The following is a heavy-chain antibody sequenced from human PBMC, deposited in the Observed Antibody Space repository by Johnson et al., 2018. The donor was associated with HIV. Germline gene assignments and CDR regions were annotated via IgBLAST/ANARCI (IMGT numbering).Heavy chain of an antibody. CDR1: GFTVSSNY. Sequence: DQLVESGGGLIQPGGSLRLSCAASGFTVSSNYMSWVRQAPGKGLEWVSVIYSGGSTYYADSVKGRFTISRDNSKNTLYLQMNSLRAEDTAVYSCARDDSGSKSLCAFDIWGQGTMVTVSS. D-gene: IGHD1-26*01. CDR3: ARDDSGSKSLCAFDI. CDR2: IYSGGST. V-gene: IGHV3-53*01. J-gene: IGHJ3*02.